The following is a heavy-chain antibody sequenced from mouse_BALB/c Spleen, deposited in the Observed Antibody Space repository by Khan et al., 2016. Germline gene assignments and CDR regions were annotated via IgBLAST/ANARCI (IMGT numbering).Heavy chain of an antibody. CDR1: GYTFTDYY. CDR2: IFPGSGST. CDR3: AMTYYVYFAMDY. Sequence: QVQLQQSGTELPRPGASVKLSCKASGYTFTDYYLHWVKQRTGQGLEWIGEIFPGSGSTYYNEKFKGKASLTADTSSSTAYMQLSSLTSDDSAVYFCAMTYYVYFAMDYWGHGASVTVSS. D-gene: IGHD1-1*01. V-gene: IGHV1-77*01. J-gene: IGHJ4*01.